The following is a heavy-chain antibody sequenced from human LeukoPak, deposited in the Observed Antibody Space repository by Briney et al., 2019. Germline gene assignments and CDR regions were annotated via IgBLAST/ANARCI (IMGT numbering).Heavy chain of an antibody. D-gene: IGHD6-13*01. V-gene: IGHV1-8*01. Sequence: ASVKVSCKASGYTFTSYDINWVRQAPGQGLEWMGWMNPNSGNTDYAQKFQGRVTMTRNTSISTAYMELSSLRSEDTAVYYCARVLSSYSSSWYRLNYYGMDVWGQGTTVTVSS. CDR2: MNPNSGNT. CDR1: GYTFTSYD. CDR3: ARVLSSYSSSWYRLNYYGMDV. J-gene: IGHJ6*02.